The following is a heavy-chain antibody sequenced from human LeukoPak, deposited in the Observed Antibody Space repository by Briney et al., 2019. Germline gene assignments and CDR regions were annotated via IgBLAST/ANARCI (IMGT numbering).Heavy chain of an antibody. Sequence: PSETLSLTCTVSGGSISSYYWSWIRQPPGKGLEWIGYIYYSGSTNYNPSLKSRVTISVDTSKNQFSLKLTSVTAADTAVYYCARETSQKGAHYMDVWGKGTTVTISS. V-gene: IGHV4-59*01. CDR3: ARETSQKGAHYMDV. J-gene: IGHJ6*03. D-gene: IGHD3-16*01. CDR1: GGSISSYY. CDR2: IYYSGST.